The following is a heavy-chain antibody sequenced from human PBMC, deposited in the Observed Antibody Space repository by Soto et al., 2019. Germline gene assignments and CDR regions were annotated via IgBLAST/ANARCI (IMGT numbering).Heavy chain of an antibody. CDR1: GFTFSSYG. CDR3: AKGGHYYDSSGYYYVWYKNAFDI. J-gene: IGHJ3*02. D-gene: IGHD3-22*01. V-gene: IGHV3-30*18. CDR2: ISYDGSNK. Sequence: GGSLRLSCAASGFTFSSYGMHWVRQAPGKGLEWVAVISYDGSNKYYADSVKGRFTISRDNSKNTLYLQMNSLRAEDTAVYYCAKGGHYYDSSGYYYVWYKNAFDIWGQGTMVTVSS.